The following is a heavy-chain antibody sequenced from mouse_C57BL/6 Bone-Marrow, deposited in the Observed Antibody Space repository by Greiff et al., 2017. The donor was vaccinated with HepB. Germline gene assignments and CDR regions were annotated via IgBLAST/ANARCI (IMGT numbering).Heavy chain of an antibody. Sequence: EVQLQQSGPELVKPGASVKISCKASGYTFTDYYMNWVKQSHGKSLEWIGDINPNNGGTSYNQKFKGKATLTVDKSSSTAYMELRSLTSEDSAVYYCASLLYYGYGSGLMDYWGQGTSVTVSS. CDR1: GYTFTDYY. CDR3: ASLLYYGYGSGLMDY. CDR2: INPNNGGT. D-gene: IGHD2-2*01. J-gene: IGHJ4*01. V-gene: IGHV1-26*01.